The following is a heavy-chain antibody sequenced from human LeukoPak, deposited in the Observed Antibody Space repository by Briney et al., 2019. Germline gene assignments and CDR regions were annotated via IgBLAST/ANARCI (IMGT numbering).Heavy chain of an antibody. D-gene: IGHD3-22*01. CDR3: ARDRPNYYGSDGHYYRRDGDY. CDR2: ITSRGEST. Sequence: GGSLRLSCAASGFTFSIYAMSWVRQAPGKGLQWVSSITSRGESTWYVDSVKGRFTITRDNSENTLYLQMHSLRAEDTAVYYCARDRPNYYGSDGHYYRRDGDYWGRGTLVTVSS. V-gene: IGHV3-23*01. CDR1: GFTFSIYA. J-gene: IGHJ4*02.